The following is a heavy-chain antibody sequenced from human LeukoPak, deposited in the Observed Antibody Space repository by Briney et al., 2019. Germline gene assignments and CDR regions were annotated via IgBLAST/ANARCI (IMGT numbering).Heavy chain of an antibody. CDR3: ARYILGYCSGGSCYAFDY. CDR2: IYYSGST. V-gene: IGHV4-31*03. D-gene: IGHD2-15*01. CDR1: GGSISSGGYY. Sequence: SETLSLTCTVSGGSISSGGYYWSWLPQHPGKGLEWIGYIYYSGSTYYDPSLKSRVTISVDTYKNQFSLMISSVTAADTAVYYCARYILGYCSGGSCYAFDYWGQGTLVTVSS. J-gene: IGHJ4*02.